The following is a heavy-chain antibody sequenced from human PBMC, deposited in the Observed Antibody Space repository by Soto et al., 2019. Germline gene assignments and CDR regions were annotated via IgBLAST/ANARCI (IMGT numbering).Heavy chain of an antibody. CDR1: GYTFTSYG. Sequence: QVQLVQSGAEVKKLGASVKVSCKASGYTFTSYGISWVRQAPGQGLEWMGWISAYNGNTNYAQKLQGRVTMTTDTSTSTAYMELRSLRSDDTAVYYCARVELNYDILTGCEYWGQGTLVTVSS. CDR2: ISAYNGNT. J-gene: IGHJ4*02. D-gene: IGHD3-9*01. V-gene: IGHV1-18*01. CDR3: ARVELNYDILTGCEY.